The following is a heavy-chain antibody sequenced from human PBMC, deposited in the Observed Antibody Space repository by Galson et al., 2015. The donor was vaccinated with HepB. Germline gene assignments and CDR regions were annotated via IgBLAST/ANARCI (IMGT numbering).Heavy chain of an antibody. CDR3: ARGRLGAYDYGDYGEYDDGFDI. V-gene: IGHV3-74*01. CDR1: GFTFSSYW. J-gene: IGHJ3*02. D-gene: IGHD4-17*01. CDR2: IISDGSST. Sequence: SLRLSCAASGFTFSSYWMHWVRQAPGKGLVWVSRIISDGSSTSYADSVKGRFTISRDNAKNTLYLQVNSLRAEDTAVYYCARGRLGAYDYGDYGEYDDGFDIWGQGTTVTVSS.